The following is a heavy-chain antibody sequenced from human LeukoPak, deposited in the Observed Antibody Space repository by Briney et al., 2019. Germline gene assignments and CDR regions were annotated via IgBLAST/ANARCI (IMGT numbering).Heavy chain of an antibody. CDR1: GYSFTSYG. V-gene: IGHV1-18*01. CDR3: ARYPLSYTGNWHYFFVY. D-gene: IGHD1-7*01. Sequence: ASVKVSCKASGYSFTSYGITWVRQAPGQGLEWLGWISASNGNTNYAQKLQGRVTMTSDTSTSTAYMDLRSLTPDDTAFYYCARYPLSYTGNWHYFFVYWGQGTILSVSS. CDR2: ISASNGNT. J-gene: IGHJ4*02.